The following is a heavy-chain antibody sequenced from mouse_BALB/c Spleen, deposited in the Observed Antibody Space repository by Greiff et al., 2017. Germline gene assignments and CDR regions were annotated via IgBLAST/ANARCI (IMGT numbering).Heavy chain of an antibody. J-gene: IGHJ3*01. V-gene: IGHV1-18*01. Sequence: EVQLQQSGPELVKPGASGKISCKTSGYTFTEYTMHWVNQSHGKSLEWIGGINPNNGGTSYNQKFKGKATLTVDKSSSTAYMELRSLTSEDSAVYYCERETYGNPPWFAYWGQGTLVTVSA. CDR2: INPNNGGT. D-gene: IGHD2-1*01. CDR1: GYTFTEYT. CDR3: ERETYGNPPWFAY.